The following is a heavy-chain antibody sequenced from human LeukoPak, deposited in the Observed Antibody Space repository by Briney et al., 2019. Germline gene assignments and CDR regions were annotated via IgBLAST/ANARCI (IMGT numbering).Heavy chain of an antibody. J-gene: IGHJ4*02. CDR1: GGSISSSSYY. Sequence: SETLSLTCTVSGGSISSSSYYWGWIRQPPGKGLEWIGSIYYSGSTYYNPSLKSRVTISVDTSKNQFSLKLSSVTAADTAVYYCARQVSPIVGASSFDYWGQGTLVTVSS. D-gene: IGHD1-26*01. CDR2: IYYSGST. CDR3: ARQVSPIVGASSFDY. V-gene: IGHV4-39*01.